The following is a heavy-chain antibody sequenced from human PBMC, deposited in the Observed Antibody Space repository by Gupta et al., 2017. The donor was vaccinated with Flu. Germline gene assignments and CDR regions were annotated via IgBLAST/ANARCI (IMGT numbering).Heavy chain of an antibody. V-gene: IGHV3-11*01. J-gene: IGHJ6*03. D-gene: IGHD3-22*01. CDR3: ARDLGHYYDSSGYYDYYMDV. Sequence: WIRQAPGKGLEWVSFVSTSGSTIYYADSVKGRFTISRDNAKNSLYLQMNSLRVEDTAVYYCARDLGHYYDSSGYYDYYMDVWGKGTTVTVSS. CDR2: VSTSGSTI.